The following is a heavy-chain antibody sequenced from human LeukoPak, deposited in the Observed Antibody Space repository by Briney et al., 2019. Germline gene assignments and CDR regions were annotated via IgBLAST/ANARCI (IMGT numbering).Heavy chain of an antibody. J-gene: IGHJ3*01. D-gene: IGHD3-10*01. Sequence: PSETLSLTCTVSGGSISSYYWSWIRQPAGKGLEWIGRIHTSGTANYNPSLNSRVTMSVDTSKSHFSLELTSVTAADTALYYCARSRPLHASGSFYNVDGLDVWGLGTMVTVSS. V-gene: IGHV4-4*07. CDR3: ARSRPLHASGSFYNVDGLDV. CDR1: GGSISSYY. CDR2: IHTSGTA.